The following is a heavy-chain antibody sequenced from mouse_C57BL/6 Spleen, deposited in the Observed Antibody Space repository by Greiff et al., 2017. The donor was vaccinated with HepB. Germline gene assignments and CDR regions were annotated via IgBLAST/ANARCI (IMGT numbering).Heavy chain of an antibody. D-gene: IGHD5-2*01. J-gene: IGHJ1*03. CDR1: GFTFSNYW. CDR2: IRLKSDNYAT. CDR3: TEENLPHWYFDV. Sequence: EVKLEESGGGLVQPGGSMKLSCVASGFTFSNYWMNWVRQSPEKGLEWVAQIRLKSDNYATHYAESVKGRFTISRDDSKSSVYLQMNNLRAEDTGIYYCTEENLPHWYFDVWGTGTTVTVSS. V-gene: IGHV6-3*01.